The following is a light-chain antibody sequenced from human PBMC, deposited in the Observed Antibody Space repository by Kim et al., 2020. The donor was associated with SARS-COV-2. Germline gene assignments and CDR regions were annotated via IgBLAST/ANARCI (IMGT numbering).Light chain of an antibody. J-gene: IGKJ3*01. CDR3: QHSYKCTFT. V-gene: IGKV1-6*01. CDR2: MTS. Sequence: SVEDRDTTALGERHRVIIDVGWCQQKPRRTPKRLIYMTSPVQNGVPSRFSGSGYGTDFSLFISSVWTDNIATYYCQHSYKCTFTFGPGRKVYIK. CDR1: HRVIID.